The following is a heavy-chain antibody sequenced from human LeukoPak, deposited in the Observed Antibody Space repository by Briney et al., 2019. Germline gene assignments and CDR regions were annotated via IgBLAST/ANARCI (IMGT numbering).Heavy chain of an antibody. V-gene: IGHV3-21*01. D-gene: IGHD2-21*02. CDR1: GFTFSSYN. J-gene: IGHJ6*03. CDR3: AREGFGDAISYDYYMDV. Sequence: PGGSLRLSCAASGFTFSSYNINWVRQAPGKGLEWVSSISTSSSYIYYADSVKGRFTISRDNARNSLYLQMNSLRAEDTAVYYCAREGFGDAISYDYYMDVWGKGTTVTISS. CDR2: ISTSSSYI.